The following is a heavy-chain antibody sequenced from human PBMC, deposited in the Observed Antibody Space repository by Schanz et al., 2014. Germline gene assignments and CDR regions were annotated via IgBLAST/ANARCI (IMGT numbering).Heavy chain of an antibody. D-gene: IGHD1-7*01. CDR3: AMGGYQLHH. CDR1: GLLFSYYY. CDR2: LSGSGAGT. Sequence: QLLESGGGLVQPGGSLRLSCAASGLLFSYYYMSGVRQTPGKGLEWVSTLSGSGAGTFYADSVKGRFTISRDNAENTLYLQMNSLRVEDTAVYYCAMGGYQLHHWGQGTLVTVSS. J-gene: IGHJ4*02. V-gene: IGHV3-23*01.